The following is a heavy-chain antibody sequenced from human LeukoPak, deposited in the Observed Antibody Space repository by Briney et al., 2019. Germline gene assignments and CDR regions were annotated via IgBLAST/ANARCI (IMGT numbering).Heavy chain of an antibody. CDR3: ARSSPPTYYHFYYYMDV. Sequence: ASVKVSCKASGYTFTGYYMHWVRQAPGQGREWMGLINPNSGGAKYAQNFQGRVIMTTDTSISTAYMELSSLRSDDTAVYYCARSSPPTYYHFYYYMDVWGKGSTVTVSS. V-gene: IGHV1-2*02. D-gene: IGHD6-13*01. J-gene: IGHJ6*03. CDR2: INPNSGGA. CDR1: GYTFTGYY.